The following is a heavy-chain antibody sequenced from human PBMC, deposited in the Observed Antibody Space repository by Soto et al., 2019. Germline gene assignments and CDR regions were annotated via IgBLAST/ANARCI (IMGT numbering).Heavy chain of an antibody. J-gene: IGHJ6*03. Sequence: QLQLQESGPGLVKPSETLSLTCTVSGGSISSSSYYWGWIRQPPGKGLEWIGSIYYSGSTYYNPSLKSRVTISIDTSKDQFSLKLSSVTAADTAVYSCARQATSSIYYYYLDFWGKGTTVTVS. CDR1: GGSISSSSYY. CDR2: IYYSGST. V-gene: IGHV4-39*01. CDR3: ARQATSSIYYYYLDF.